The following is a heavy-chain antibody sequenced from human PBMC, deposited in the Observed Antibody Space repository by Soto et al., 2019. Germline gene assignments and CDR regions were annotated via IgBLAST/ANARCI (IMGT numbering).Heavy chain of an antibody. J-gene: IGHJ6*02. D-gene: IGHD6-19*01. V-gene: IGHV1-69*02. CDR2: IIPILGIA. Sequence: SVKVSCKASGGTFSSYTISWVRQAPGQGLEWKGRIIPILGIANYAQKFQGRVTITADKSTSTAYMELSSLRSEDTAVYYCARPGIAVAGPPGDYYYGMDVWGQ. CDR3: ARPGIAVAGPPGDYYYGMDV. CDR1: GGTFSSYT.